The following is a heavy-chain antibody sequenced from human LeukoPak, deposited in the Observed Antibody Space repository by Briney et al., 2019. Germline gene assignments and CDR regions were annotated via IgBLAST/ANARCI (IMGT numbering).Heavy chain of an antibody. CDR3: ARRWGRYCSGSSCGGPSRLFDP. D-gene: IGHD2-15*01. V-gene: IGHV1-69*13. CDR2: IIPIFGTA. Sequence: GASVKVSCKASGGTFSSYAISWVRQAPGQGLEWMGGIIPIFGTANYAQKFQGRVTITADESTSTAYMELSSLRSEDTAVYYCARRWGRYCSGSSCGGPSRLFDPWGQGTLVTVSS. J-gene: IGHJ5*02. CDR1: GGTFSSYA.